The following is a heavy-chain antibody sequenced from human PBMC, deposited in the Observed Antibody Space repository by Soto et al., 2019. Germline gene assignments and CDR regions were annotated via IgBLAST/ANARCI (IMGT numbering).Heavy chain of an antibody. D-gene: IGHD4-17*01. CDR2: ISGSGGST. CDR3: AKDLSPSYGPELIYYFDY. Sequence: EVQLLESGGGLVQPGGSLRLSCAASGFTFSSYAMSWVSQAPGKGLEWVSAISGSGGSTYYADSVKGRFTNARDNSKNSLYLQMNSLRAEDTAVYYCAKDLSPSYGPELIYYFDYWGQGTLVTVSS. V-gene: IGHV3-23*01. CDR1: GFTFSSYA. J-gene: IGHJ4*02.